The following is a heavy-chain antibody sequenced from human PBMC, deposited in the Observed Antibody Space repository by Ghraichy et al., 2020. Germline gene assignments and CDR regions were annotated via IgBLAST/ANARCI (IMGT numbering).Heavy chain of an antibody. Sequence: LSLTCAASGFTFSSHAMTWVRQPPGKGLEWVAAIGGSGAQTFYADSVRGRFTISRDNSKDTLYVHMNNLRAEDTAVYYFTSRGISVRDEWGSLDYWGQGTLVTVSS. J-gene: IGHJ4*02. D-gene: IGHD1-26*01. CDR3: TSRGISVRDEWGSLDY. CDR2: IGGSGAQT. V-gene: IGHV3-23*01. CDR1: GFTFSSHA.